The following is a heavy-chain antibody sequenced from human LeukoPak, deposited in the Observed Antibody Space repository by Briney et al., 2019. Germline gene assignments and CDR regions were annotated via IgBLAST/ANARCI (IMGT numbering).Heavy chain of an antibody. J-gene: IGHJ4*02. V-gene: IGHV1-24*01. Sequence: ASVKVSCKVSGYTLTELSMHWVRQAPGKGLEWMGGFDPEDGETIYAQKFQGRLTITADDSTSTAYMELSSLRAEDTAVYYCARDLLGSHTSYSSGAWDYWGQGTLVTVSS. CDR3: ARDLLGSHTSYSSGAWDY. CDR1: GYTLTELS. CDR2: FDPEDGET. D-gene: IGHD3-9*01.